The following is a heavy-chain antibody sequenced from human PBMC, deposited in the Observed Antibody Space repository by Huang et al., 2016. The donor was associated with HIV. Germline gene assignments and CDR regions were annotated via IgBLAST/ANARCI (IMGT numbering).Heavy chain of an antibody. J-gene: IGHJ6*04. Sequence: SPGTGLEWVSSISGSSDYIYFSDSVRGRFTISRDNARNSLFLQRNSMGVEATAVYYCAREGGTTMIVVRIVDVWGKGTTVTVSS. CDR2: ISGSSDYI. CDR3: AREGGTTMIVVRIVDV. D-gene: IGHD3-22*01. V-gene: IGHV3-21*01.